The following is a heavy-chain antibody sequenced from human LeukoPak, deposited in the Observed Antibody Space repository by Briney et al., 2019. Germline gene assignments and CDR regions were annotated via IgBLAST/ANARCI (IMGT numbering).Heavy chain of an antibody. V-gene: IGHV3-48*04. J-gene: IGHJ4*02. CDR2: ISSSSSTI. CDR1: GFTFSSYS. D-gene: IGHD6-19*01. CDR3: ARVRDSSGWYHDFDY. Sequence: GGSLRLSCAASGFTFSSYSMNWVRQAPGKGLEWVPYISSSSSTIYYADSVKGRFTISRDNAKNSLYLQMNSLRAEDTAVYYCARVRDSSGWYHDFDYWGQGTLVTVSS.